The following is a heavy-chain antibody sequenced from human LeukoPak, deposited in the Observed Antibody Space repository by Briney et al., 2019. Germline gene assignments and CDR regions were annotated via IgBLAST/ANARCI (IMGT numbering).Heavy chain of an antibody. J-gene: IGHJ6*03. CDR2: INHSGST. D-gene: IGHD6-13*01. Sequence: SETLSLTCAVSGGSISSGGYSWSWIRQPPGKGLEWIGEINHSGSTNYNPSLKSRVTISVDTSKNQFSLKLSSVTAADTAVYYCARAKSSWYASGYYYYYMDVWGKGTTVTVSS. CDR3: ARAKSSWYASGYYYYYMDV. CDR1: GGSISSGGYS. V-gene: IGHV4-34*01.